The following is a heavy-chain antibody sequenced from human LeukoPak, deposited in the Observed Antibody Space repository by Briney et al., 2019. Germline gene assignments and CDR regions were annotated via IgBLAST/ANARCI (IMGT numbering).Heavy chain of an antibody. J-gene: IGHJ4*02. CDR2: IKQDGTEQ. D-gene: IGHD6-25*01. CDR1: GFTFSSFW. V-gene: IGHV3-7*01. CDR3: ARGRWGSGYYFDY. Sequence: GGSLRLSCAAAGFTFSSFWMTWVRQAPGKRLEYVSNIKQDGTEQYYVGSVKGRFTISRDNAKNSLYLQMSSLRAEDTAAYYCARGRWGSGYYFDYWGQGTLVTVSS.